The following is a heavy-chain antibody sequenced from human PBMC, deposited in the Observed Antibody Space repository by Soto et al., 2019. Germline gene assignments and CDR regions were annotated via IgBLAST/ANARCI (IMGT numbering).Heavy chain of an antibody. V-gene: IGHV4-59*12. J-gene: IGHJ3*02. CDR3: ARGIDI. CDR1: GGSIGTYY. CDR2: IYYRGNT. Sequence: SETLSLTCTVSGGSIGTYYWSWIRQPPGKGLEWIGYIYYRGNTDYNPSLKSRVTITVDRSKNQFSLKLSTVTAADTAVYYCARGIDIWGQGTMVTVSS.